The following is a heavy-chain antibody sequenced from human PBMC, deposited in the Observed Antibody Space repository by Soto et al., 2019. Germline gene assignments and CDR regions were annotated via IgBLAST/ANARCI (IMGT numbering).Heavy chain of an antibody. J-gene: IGHJ5*02. CDR2: IFPSDSDT. D-gene: IGHD2-21*02. CDR1: GYKFTASW. CDR3: ARKDKGGYFNWFDP. V-gene: IGHV5-51*01. Sequence: PVESKEISCRTSGYKFTASWIAWVRQMPGKGLEWMGTIFPSDSDTRYSPSFQGQVTISADRSTSTVFLQWASLKASDTAVYFCARKDKGGYFNWFDPWGQGTLVTVLL.